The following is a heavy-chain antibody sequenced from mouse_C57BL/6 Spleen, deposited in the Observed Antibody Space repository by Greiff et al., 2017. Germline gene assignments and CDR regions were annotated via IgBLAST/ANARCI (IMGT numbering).Heavy chain of an antibody. J-gene: IGHJ2*01. CDR1: GFTFSDYY. CDR3: ARGRGTTVVGPFDY. Sequence: EVKVVESEGGLVQPGSSMKLSCTASGFTFSDYYMAWVRQVPEKGLEWVANINYDGSSTYYLDSLKSRFIISRDNAKNILYLQMSSLKSEDTATYYCARGRGTTVVGPFDYWGQGTLSQSPQ. V-gene: IGHV5-16*01. CDR2: INYDGSST. D-gene: IGHD1-1*01.